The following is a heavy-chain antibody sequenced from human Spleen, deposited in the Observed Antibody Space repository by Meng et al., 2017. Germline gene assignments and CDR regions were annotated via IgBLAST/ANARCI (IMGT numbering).Heavy chain of an antibody. J-gene: IGHJ4*02. CDR1: GFTFSSYW. D-gene: IGHD6-13*01. CDR3: ASLYSSSWFPYYFDY. V-gene: IGHV3-7*01. Sequence: GGSLRLSCAASGFTFSSYWMSWVRQAPGKGLEWVANIKQDGSEKYYVDSVKCRFTISRDNAKNSLYLQMNSLRAEDTAVYYCASLYSSSWFPYYFDYWGQGTLVTVSS. CDR2: IKQDGSEK.